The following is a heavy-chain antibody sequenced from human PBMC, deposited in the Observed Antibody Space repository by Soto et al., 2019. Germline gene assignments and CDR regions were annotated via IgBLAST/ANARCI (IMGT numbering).Heavy chain of an antibody. V-gene: IGHV4-39*01. CDR2: MFDSGLT. J-gene: IGHJ6*02. D-gene: IGHD2-15*01. CDR3: APLSVSLSGPYGIHV. CDR1: GYSVTSSDYY. Sequence: PSETLSLTCSVSGYSVTSSDYYWAWIRQPPGKGLEWIGSMFDSGLTYYNPSLKSRVTLSVDTSKNQFSVRLNSVTAADTAVYYCAPLSVSLSGPYGIHVWGQGTTVTVSS.